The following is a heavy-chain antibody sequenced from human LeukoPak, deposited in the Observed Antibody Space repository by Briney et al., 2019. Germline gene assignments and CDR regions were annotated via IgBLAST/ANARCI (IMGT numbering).Heavy chain of an antibody. CDR2: ISPSGGST. CDR1: GYTFTSNY. CDR3: ARDWGYYDSSGYPRFDY. J-gene: IGHJ4*02. D-gene: IGHD3-22*01. V-gene: IGHV1-46*01. Sequence: ASVKVSCKAFGYTFTSNYMHWVRQAPGQGPEWMGVISPSGGSTTYAQKFQGRVTLTRDMSTSTDYLELSSLRSEDTAVYYCARDWGYYDSSGYPRFDYWGQGTLVTVSS.